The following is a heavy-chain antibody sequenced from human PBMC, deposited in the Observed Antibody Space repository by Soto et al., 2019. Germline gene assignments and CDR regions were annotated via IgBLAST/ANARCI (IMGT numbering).Heavy chain of an antibody. CDR2: IYYSGST. Sequence: SETLSLTCIVSGGSISSYYWSWIRQPPGKGLEWIGYIYYSGSTNYNPSLKSRVTISVDTSKNQFSLKLSSVTAADTAVYYCARQLGRSIDYWGQGTLVTVS. CDR1: GGSISSYY. J-gene: IGHJ4*02. CDR3: ARQLGRSIDY. D-gene: IGHD6-6*01. V-gene: IGHV4-59*01.